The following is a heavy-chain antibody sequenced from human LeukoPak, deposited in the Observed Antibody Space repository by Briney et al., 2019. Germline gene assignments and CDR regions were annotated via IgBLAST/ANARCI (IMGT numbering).Heavy chain of an antibody. CDR3: ARLIAWGYSYVGVGGYNWFDP. J-gene: IGHJ5*02. D-gene: IGHD5-18*01. CDR1: GDSITGYY. CDR2: INHSGST. Sequence: PSETLSLTCSVSGDSITGYYWSWIRQPPGKGLEWIGEINHSGSTNYNPSLKSRVTISVDTSKNQFSLKLSSVTAADTAVYYCARLIAWGYSYVGVGGYNWFDPWGQGTLVTVSS. V-gene: IGHV4-34*01.